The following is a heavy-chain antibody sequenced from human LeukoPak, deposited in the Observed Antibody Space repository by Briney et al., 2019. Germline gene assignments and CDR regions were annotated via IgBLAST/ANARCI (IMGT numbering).Heavy chain of an antibody. V-gene: IGHV1-2*02. CDR1: GYTFTGYY. CDR3: ARGDFDWSGGLDY. Sequence: ASVKVSCTASGYTFTGYYIHWVRQAPGQGLEWMGWIDPDSGGTNYAQKFQGGVTMTRDTSISTAYMDLSRLRSDDTAVYYCARGDFDWSGGLDYWGQGTLVTVSS. J-gene: IGHJ4*02. CDR2: IDPDSGGT. D-gene: IGHD3-9*01.